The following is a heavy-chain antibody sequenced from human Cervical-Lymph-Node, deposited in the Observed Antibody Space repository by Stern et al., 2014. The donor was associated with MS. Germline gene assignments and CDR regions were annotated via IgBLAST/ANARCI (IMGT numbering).Heavy chain of an antibody. D-gene: IGHD2-21*02. CDR1: GYTFTGYY. CDR2: INPNSGGT. CDR3: ARGASWTATKFLNFDY. J-gene: IGHJ4*02. Sequence: QVQLVESGAEVKKPGASVKVSCKASGYTFTGYYMHWVRQAPGQGLEWMGWINPNSGGTNYAQKFQGWVTMTRDTSISTAYMELSRLRSDDTAVYYCARGASWTATKFLNFDYWGQGTLVTVSS. V-gene: IGHV1-2*04.